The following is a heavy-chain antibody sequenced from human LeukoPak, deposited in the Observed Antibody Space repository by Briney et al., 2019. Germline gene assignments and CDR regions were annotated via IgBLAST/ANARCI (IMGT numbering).Heavy chain of an antibody. D-gene: IGHD3-10*01. CDR1: GYTFTSYD. CDR3: ARGGMVRGVIPYYYYYGMDV. V-gene: IGHV1-8*01. CDR2: MNPNSGNT. J-gene: IGHJ6*02. Sequence: ASVKVSCKASGYTFTSYDIKWVRQATGQGLEWMGWMNPNSGNTGYAQKFQGRVTMTRNTSISTAYMELSSLRSEDTAVYYCARGGMVRGVIPYYYYYGMDVWGQGTTVTVSS.